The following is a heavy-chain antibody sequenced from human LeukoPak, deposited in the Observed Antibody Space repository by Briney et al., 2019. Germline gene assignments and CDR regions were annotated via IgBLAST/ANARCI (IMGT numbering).Heavy chain of an antibody. V-gene: IGHV4-34*01. Sequence: SETLSLTCAVYVGTFSGHYWSWIRQPPGKGLEWIGEIDHTGNSNYKSALKSRVTISVDTPKNQFSLKLNSVTAADTAVYYCARASQRETYFNAFDIWGQGTMVTVSS. CDR3: ARASQRETYFNAFDI. CDR1: VGTFSGHY. D-gene: IGHD1-26*01. J-gene: IGHJ3*02. CDR2: IDHTGNS.